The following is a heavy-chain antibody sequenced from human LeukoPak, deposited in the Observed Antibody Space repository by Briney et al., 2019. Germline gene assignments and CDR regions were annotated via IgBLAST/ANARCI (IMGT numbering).Heavy chain of an antibody. J-gene: IGHJ6*03. CDR3: ARGQFLEWLLDYYYMDV. CDR2: ISAYNGNT. Sequence: ASVKVSCKASGYTFTSYGISSVRQAAGQGLEWMGWISAYNGNTNYAQKLQGRVTMATDTSTSTAYMELRSLRSDDTAVYYCARGQFLEWLLDYYYMDVWGKGTTVTVSS. CDR1: GYTFTSYG. V-gene: IGHV1-18*01. D-gene: IGHD3-3*01.